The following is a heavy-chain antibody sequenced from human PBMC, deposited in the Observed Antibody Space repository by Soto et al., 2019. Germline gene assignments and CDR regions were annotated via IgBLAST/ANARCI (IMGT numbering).Heavy chain of an antibody. CDR1: GYSFTSYW. D-gene: IGHD3-10*01. J-gene: IGHJ5*02. CDR3: APAVYCSGLGCFDP. Sequence: EVQLVQSGAEVKKPGESLKISCKGSGYSFTSYWIGWVRQMPGKGLEWMGIIYPGDSDPRYSPSFQGQVTISADKSIRTAYLHCSIQKASDTAMYYCAPAVYCSGLGCFDPLGQGTLVPLSS. CDR2: IYPGDSDP. V-gene: IGHV5-51*03.